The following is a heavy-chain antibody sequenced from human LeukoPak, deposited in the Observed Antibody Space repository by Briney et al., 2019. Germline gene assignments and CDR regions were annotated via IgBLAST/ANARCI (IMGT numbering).Heavy chain of an antibody. D-gene: IGHD4-17*01. Sequence: SETLSLTCTVSGGSISSYYWSWIRQPPGQGLEWIGYIYYTGSTNYNPSLKSRVTISVDTSKNQFSLKLSSVTAADTALYYCAREVYGDAPPFDYWGQGTLVTVSS. CDR3: AREVYGDAPPFDY. CDR1: GGSISSYY. CDR2: IYYTGST. V-gene: IGHV4-59*12. J-gene: IGHJ4*02.